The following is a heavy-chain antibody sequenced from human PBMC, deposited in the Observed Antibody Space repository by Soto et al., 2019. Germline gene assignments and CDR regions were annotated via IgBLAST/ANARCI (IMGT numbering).Heavy chain of an antibody. CDR3: ARSQWFEDFDY. Sequence: SETLSLTCTVSGGSVSSGSYYWSWIRQPPGKGLEWIGYIYYSGSTNYNPSLKSRVTISVDTSKNQFSLKLSSVTAADTAVYYCARSQWFEDFDYWGQGTLVTVSS. J-gene: IGHJ4*02. D-gene: IGHD3-10*01. V-gene: IGHV4-61*01. CDR2: IYYSGST. CDR1: GGSVSSGSYY.